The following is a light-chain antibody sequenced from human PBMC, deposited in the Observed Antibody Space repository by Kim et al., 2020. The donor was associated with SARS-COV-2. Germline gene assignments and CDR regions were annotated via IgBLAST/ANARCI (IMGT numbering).Light chain of an antibody. V-gene: IGLV4-69*01. CDR1: SGHSSYA. CDR2: LNSDGSH. J-gene: IGLJ2*01. CDR3: QTWGTGGV. Sequence: LGASVKLTCTLSSGHSSYAIAWHQQPEKGPRYLMKLNSDGSHSKGDGIPDRFSGSSSGAERYLTISSLQSEDEADYYCQTWGTGGVFGGGTQLTVL.